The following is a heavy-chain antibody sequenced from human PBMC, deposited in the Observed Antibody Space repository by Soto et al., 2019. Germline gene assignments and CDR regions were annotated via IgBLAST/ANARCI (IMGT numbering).Heavy chain of an antibody. CDR3: ARGSIAARPVVGY. CDR2: MNPNSGNT. D-gene: IGHD6-6*01. Sequence: ASVKVSCKASGYTFSNYAINWVRQATGQGLEWMGWMNPNSGNTGSAQKVQGRVTMTRSTSISTAYMELSSLRSEDTAVYYCARGSIAARPVVGYWGQGTLVTVSS. V-gene: IGHV1-8*01. CDR1: GYTFSNYA. J-gene: IGHJ4*02.